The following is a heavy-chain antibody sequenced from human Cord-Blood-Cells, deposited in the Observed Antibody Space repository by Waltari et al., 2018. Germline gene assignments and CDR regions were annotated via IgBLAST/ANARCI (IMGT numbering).Heavy chain of an antibody. CDR3: ARDRAYYDFWSGYCDY. D-gene: IGHD3-3*01. Sequence: QVQLVQSGAEVKKPGASVKVSCQASGYTFTSYYMHWVRPAPGQGLEWMGIINPSGGSTSYAQKFQGRVTMTRDTSTSTVYMELSSLRSEDTAVYYCARDRAYYDFWSGYCDYWGQGTLVTVSS. V-gene: IGHV1-46*01. J-gene: IGHJ4*02. CDR1: GYTFTSYY. CDR2: INPSGGST.